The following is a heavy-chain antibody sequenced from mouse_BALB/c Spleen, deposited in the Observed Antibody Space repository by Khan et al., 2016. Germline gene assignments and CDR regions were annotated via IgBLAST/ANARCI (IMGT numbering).Heavy chain of an antibody. Sequence: VQLQQSGAELVRSGASVKLSCTASGFTITDYYMHWVKQRPEQGLEWIGWIDPENGDTEYAPTFQGQATMTADTSSTTAYLQLSSLTSEDTAGYYSNADDDAMDDWGQGTTVTGSS. CDR1: GFTITDYY. V-gene: IGHV14-4*02. J-gene: IGHJ4*01. CDR3: NADDDAMDD. D-gene: IGHD2-12*01. CDR2: IDPENGDT.